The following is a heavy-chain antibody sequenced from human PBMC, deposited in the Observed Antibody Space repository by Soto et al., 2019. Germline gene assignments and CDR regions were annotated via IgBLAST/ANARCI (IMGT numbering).Heavy chain of an antibody. J-gene: IGHJ3*02. V-gene: IGHV3-48*02. CDR1: GFTFSSYS. D-gene: IGHD2-21*02. CDR2: ISSSSSTI. Sequence: GGSLRLSCAASGFTFSSYSMNWVRQAPGKGLEWVSYISSSSSTIYYADSVKGRFTISRDNAKNSLYLQMNSLRDEDTAVYYCARERDYCGGDCYSNAFDIWGQGTMVTVS. CDR3: ARERDYCGGDCYSNAFDI.